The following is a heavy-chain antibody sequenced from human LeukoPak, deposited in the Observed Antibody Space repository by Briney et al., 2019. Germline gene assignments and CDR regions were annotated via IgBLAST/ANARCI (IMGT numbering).Heavy chain of an antibody. D-gene: IGHD3-10*01. V-gene: IGHV4-39*01. J-gene: IGHJ4*02. CDR1: GGSISSSSYY. CDR2: IYYSGST. CDR3: ARQVSGEYYFDY. Sequence: PSETLSLTCTVSGGSISSSSYYWGWIRQPPGKGLEWIGSIYYSGSTYYNPSLKSRVTISVDTSKNQFSLKLSSVTAADTAVYYCARQVSGEYYFDYWGQGTLVTVSS.